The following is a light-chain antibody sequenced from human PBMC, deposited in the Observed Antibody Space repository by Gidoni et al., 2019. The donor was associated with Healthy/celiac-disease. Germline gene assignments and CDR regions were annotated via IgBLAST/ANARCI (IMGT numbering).Light chain of an antibody. V-gene: IGKV1-9*01. CDR1: QGISSY. J-gene: IGKJ5*01. CDR3: QQLNSYLT. Sequence: DIQWTQSPSFLSASVGDRVTITCRASQGISSYLAWYQQKPGKAPKLLIYAASTLQSGVPSRFSGRGSGTEFTLTISSLQPEDFATYYCQQLNSYLTFGQGTRLEIK. CDR2: AAS.